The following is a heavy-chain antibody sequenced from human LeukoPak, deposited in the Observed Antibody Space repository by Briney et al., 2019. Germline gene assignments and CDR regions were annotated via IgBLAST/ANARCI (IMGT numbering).Heavy chain of an antibody. J-gene: IGHJ4*02. CDR1: GYTFTGYY. D-gene: IGHD6-19*01. CDR2: INPNSGGT. V-gene: IGHV1-2*02. CDR3: AIYSSGWYPRVAD. Sequence: GASVKVSCKASGYTFTGYYMHWVRQAPGQGLEWMGWINPNSGGTNYAQKFQGRVTMTRDTSISTAYMELSRLRSDDTAVYYCAIYSSGWYPRVADWGQGTLVTVSS.